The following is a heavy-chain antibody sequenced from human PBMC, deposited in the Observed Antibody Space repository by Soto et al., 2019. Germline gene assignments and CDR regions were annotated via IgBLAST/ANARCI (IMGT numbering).Heavy chain of an antibody. J-gene: IGHJ4*02. V-gene: IGHV4-59*01. D-gene: IGHD3-22*01. CDR1: GGSLSSYY. Sequence: QVQLQESGPGLVKPSETLSLTCTVSGGSLSSYYWSWIRQPPGKGLEWIGSISYSGSTNYSPFLKSRVTISVDTSKNQFSLKLSSVTAADTAVYYCVRTPSYYDSSAYYLTDFWGQGTLVTVPS. CDR2: ISYSGST. CDR3: VRTPSYYDSSAYYLTDF.